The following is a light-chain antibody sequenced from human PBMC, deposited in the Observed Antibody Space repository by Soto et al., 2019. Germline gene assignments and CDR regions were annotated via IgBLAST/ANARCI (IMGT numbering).Light chain of an antibody. Sequence: DIQIPQSPSTLSASVGDRVTITCRASQSISSWLAWYQQRPGKAPKLLIYDASSLESGVPSRFRGSGSGTEFTLPISRLQPDDFETYYCQQLFDYPITFGQGTRLEIK. CDR3: QQLFDYPIT. J-gene: IGKJ5*01. CDR1: QSISSW. CDR2: DAS. V-gene: IGKV1-5*01.